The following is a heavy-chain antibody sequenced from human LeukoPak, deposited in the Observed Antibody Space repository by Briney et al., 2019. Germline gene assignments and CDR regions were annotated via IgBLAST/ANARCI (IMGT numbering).Heavy chain of an antibody. J-gene: IGHJ1*01. Sequence: GRSLRLSCAASGFTFSSYGMHWVRQAPGKGLEWVAVISYDGSNKYYADSVKGRFTISRDNSKNTLYLQMNSLRAEDTAVYYCAKDLRRYYYGSGSSPIQHWGQGTLVTVSS. CDR2: ISYDGSNK. V-gene: IGHV3-30*18. CDR1: GFTFSSYG. D-gene: IGHD3-10*01. CDR3: AKDLRRYYYGSGSSPIQH.